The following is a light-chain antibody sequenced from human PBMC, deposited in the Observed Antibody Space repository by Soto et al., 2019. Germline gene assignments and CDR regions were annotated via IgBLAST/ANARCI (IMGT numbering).Light chain of an antibody. CDR2: GAS. J-gene: IGKJ1*01. CDR1: QSVTSSY. V-gene: IGKV3-20*01. CDR3: QQYGSSPTT. Sequence: EILFTQSPGTLSWSPGERATLSCRASQSVTSSYLAWWQQKPGQAPRLLIYGASSRATGIPDRFSGSGSGTDFTLTISRLEPEDFAVYFCQQYGSSPTTFGQGTKVDI.